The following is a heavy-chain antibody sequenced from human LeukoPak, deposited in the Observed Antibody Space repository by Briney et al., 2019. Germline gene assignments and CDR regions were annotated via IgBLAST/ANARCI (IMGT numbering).Heavy chain of an antibody. CDR3: ARCGYSSSWTYYYYYMDV. Sequence: SVKVSCKASGGTFSSYAISWVRQAPGQGLEWMGGIIPIFGTANYAQKFQGRVTITADESTSTAYMELSSLRSEDTAVYYCARCGYSSSWTYYYYYMDVWGQGTMVTVSS. CDR1: GGTFSSYA. D-gene: IGHD6-13*01. J-gene: IGHJ6*03. CDR2: IIPIFGTA. V-gene: IGHV1-69*01.